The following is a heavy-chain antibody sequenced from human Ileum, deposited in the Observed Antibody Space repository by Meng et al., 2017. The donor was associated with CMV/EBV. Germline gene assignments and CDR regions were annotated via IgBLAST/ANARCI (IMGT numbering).Heavy chain of an antibody. J-gene: IGHJ6*02. CDR3: AREDCSSTSCYLGYYYYGMDV. CDR1: GFTFSTYS. V-gene: IGHV3-48*04. D-gene: IGHD2-2*01. Sequence: GGSLRLSCAASGFTFSTYSMNWVRQAPGKGLEWISYISSSSITIYYADSVKGRFTISRDNAKNSLYLQMNSLRAEDTAVYYCAREDCSSTSCYLGYYYYGMDVWGQGTTVTVSS. CDR2: ISSSSITI.